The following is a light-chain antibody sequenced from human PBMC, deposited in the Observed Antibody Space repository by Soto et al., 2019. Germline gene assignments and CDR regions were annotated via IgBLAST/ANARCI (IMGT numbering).Light chain of an antibody. CDR1: QSVSSN. Sequence: EIEMTQSPVTLSVSPGERATLSCRASQSVSSNLAWYQQKPGQAPRLLIYGASTRATGIPGRFSGSGSGTEFTLTISSLQSEDFAGYYCQQYNNWPYITFGQGTRLEIK. J-gene: IGKJ5*01. CDR3: QQYNNWPYIT. V-gene: IGKV3-15*01. CDR2: GAS.